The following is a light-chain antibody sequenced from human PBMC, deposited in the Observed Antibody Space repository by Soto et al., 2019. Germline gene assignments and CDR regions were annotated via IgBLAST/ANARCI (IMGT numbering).Light chain of an antibody. CDR2: GAS. CDR3: QQYNNWPYT. Sequence: EIVMTQSPDTLSVSPGERATLSCRASQRVSTNLAWYQQKPGQAPRLLIYGASTRATGNPARLSGSGSGAELTLTSSILQSDDFAVSHCQQYNNWPYTFGQGTKLEIK. CDR1: QRVSTN. V-gene: IGKV3-15*01. J-gene: IGKJ2*01.